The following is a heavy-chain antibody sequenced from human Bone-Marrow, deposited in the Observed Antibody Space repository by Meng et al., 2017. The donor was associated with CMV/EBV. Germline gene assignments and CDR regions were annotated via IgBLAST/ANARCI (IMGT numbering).Heavy chain of an antibody. CDR1: GFTFDDYA. J-gene: IGHJ6*02. Sequence: GGSLRLSCAASGFTFDDYAMHWVRQAPGKGLEWVSGISWNSGSIGYADSVKGRFTISRDNAKNSLYLQMNSLRAEDTALYYCAKARFLTGNYGMDVWGQATTATFSS. V-gene: IGHV3-9*01. CDR2: ISWNSGSI. CDR3: AKARFLTGNYGMDV. D-gene: IGHD3-9*01.